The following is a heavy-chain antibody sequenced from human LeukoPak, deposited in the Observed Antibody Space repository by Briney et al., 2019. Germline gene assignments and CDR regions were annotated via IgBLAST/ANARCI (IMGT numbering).Heavy chain of an antibody. CDR1: GYTFTSYG. V-gene: IGHV1-18*01. Sequence: ASVKVSCKASGYTFTSYGINWVRQAPGQGLEWMGWISAYNGDTNYAQKLQGRVTMTTDTSISTAYMELSRLRSDDTAVYYCARDRMIRAVRGAGYWGQGTLVTVSS. D-gene: IGHD3-10*01. CDR3: ARDRMIRAVRGAGY. J-gene: IGHJ4*02. CDR2: ISAYNGDT.